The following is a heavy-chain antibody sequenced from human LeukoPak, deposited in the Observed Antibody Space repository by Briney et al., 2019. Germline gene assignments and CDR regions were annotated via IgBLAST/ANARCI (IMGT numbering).Heavy chain of an antibody. CDR2: ISSSSSYI. V-gene: IGHV3-21*01. CDR1: GFTFSSYS. J-gene: IGHJ4*02. CDR3: GRQRYSSSWYTDY. D-gene: IGHD6-13*01. Sequence: GGSLRLSCAASGFTFSSYSMNWVRQAPGKGLEWVSFISSSSSYIYYADSVKGRFTISRDNAKNSLYLQMNSLRVEDTAVYYCGRQRYSSSWYTDYWGQGTLVTVSS.